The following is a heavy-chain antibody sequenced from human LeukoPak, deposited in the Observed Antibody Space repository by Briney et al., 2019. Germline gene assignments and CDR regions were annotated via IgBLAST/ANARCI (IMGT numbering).Heavy chain of an antibody. CDR3: AAADYYDSSGYYPYAFHI. V-gene: IGHV1-58*02. J-gene: IGHJ3*02. CDR2: IVVGSGNT. CDR1: GFTFTRSA. D-gene: IGHD3-22*01. Sequence: SVKVSCKASGFTFTRSAMRWVRQARGQRLEWIGWIVVGSGNTNYAQTFQERVTITRDMSTSTAYMELSSLRSEDTAVYYCAAADYYDSSGYYPYAFHIWGQGTMVTVSS.